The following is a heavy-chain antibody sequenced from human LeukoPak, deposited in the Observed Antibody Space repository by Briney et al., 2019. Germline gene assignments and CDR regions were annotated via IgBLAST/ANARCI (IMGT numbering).Heavy chain of an antibody. Sequence: SETLSLTCTVSGGSISSYYWNWIRQPAGKGLEWIGYIYYSGSTNYNPSLKSRVTISVDTSKNQFSLKLSSVTAADTAVYYCARDRDSGSYYRWFDPWGQGTLVTVSS. J-gene: IGHJ5*02. V-gene: IGHV4-59*01. CDR3: ARDRDSGSYYRWFDP. CDR1: GGSISSYY. CDR2: IYYSGST. D-gene: IGHD1-26*01.